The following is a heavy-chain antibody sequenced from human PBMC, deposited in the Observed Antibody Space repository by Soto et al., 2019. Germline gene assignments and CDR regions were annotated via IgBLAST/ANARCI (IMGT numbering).Heavy chain of an antibody. CDR3: AYDHHYALDI. CDR1: DFTFGDSA. J-gene: IGHJ1*01. V-gene: IGHV3-73*01. Sequence: EVQLVESGGGLVQPGGSLQLSCAASDFTFGDSAVHWIRQASGNGLEWVGRIRGKSRNYATGYAASVKGRFTISRDDSRHTAYLPMNSLDTEDTAVYYCAYDHHYALDIWGQGTLVTVSS. CDR2: IRGKSRNYAT. D-gene: IGHD3-16*01.